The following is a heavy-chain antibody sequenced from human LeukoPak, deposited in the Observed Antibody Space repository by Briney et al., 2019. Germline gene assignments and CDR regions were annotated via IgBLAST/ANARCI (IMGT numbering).Heavy chain of an antibody. J-gene: IGHJ4*02. D-gene: IGHD4-23*01. Sequence: GESLKISCKGYGFSFTSHWIAWVRQMPGKGLEWMGMIDPGDSDTRYGPSFQGQVTISADRSIGTVHLQWSKLKASDTAMYYCARHGGGQLGSDYWGQGTLVTVSS. CDR3: ARHGGGQLGSDY. V-gene: IGHV5-51*01. CDR1: GFSFTSHW. CDR2: IDPGDSDT.